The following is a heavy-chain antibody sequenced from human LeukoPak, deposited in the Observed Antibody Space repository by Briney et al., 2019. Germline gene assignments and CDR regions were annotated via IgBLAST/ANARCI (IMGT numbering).Heavy chain of an antibody. J-gene: IGHJ4*02. CDR3: ARGSHGSGGIDY. V-gene: IGHV3-30*04. CDR2: ISYDGSNK. Sequence: SGGSLRLSCAASGFTFSSYAMHWVRQATGKGLEWVAVISYDGSNKYCADSVKGRFTISRDNSKNTLYLQMNSLRAEDTAVYYCARGSHGSGGIDYWGQGTLVTVSS. D-gene: IGHD3-10*01. CDR1: GFTFSSYA.